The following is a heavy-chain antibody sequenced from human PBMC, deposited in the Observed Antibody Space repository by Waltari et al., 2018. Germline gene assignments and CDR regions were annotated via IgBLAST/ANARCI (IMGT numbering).Heavy chain of an antibody. J-gene: IGHJ4*02. CDR2: ISYDGSNK. Sequence: APGKGLEGVAVISYDGSNKYYADSVKGRFTISRDNSKNTLYLQMNSPRAEDTAVYYCAKQLWFGELSPDYWGQGTLVTVSS. D-gene: IGHD3-10*01. CDR3: AKQLWFGELSPDY. V-gene: IGHV3-30*18.